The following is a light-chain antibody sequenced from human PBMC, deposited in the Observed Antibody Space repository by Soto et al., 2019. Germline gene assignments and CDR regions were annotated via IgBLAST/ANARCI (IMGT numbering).Light chain of an antibody. CDR1: QGISSN. J-gene: IGKJ1*01. Sequence: DIQLTQSPSFLSASVGDRVTITCRASQGISSNLAWYQQKPGKAPNLLISAASTLQSGVPSRFSGSGSGTEFTLTISSLQPEDLATYYCQQLNSYPRTFGQGTKVEIK. V-gene: IGKV1-9*01. CDR3: QQLNSYPRT. CDR2: AAS.